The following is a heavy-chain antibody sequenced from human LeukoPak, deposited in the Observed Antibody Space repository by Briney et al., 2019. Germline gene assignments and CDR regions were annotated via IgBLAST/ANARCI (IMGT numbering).Heavy chain of an antibody. V-gene: IGHV1-8*01. D-gene: IGHD3-10*01. J-gene: IGHJ4*02. CDR1: GYTFTSYD. Sequence: ASVKVSCKASGYTFTSYDINWVRQATGQGLEWMGWMNPNSGNTGYAQNFQGRVTMTRNTSISTAYMELSSLKSEDAAVYYCARAGYYASGSYTADYWGQGTLVTVSS. CDR2: MNPNSGNT. CDR3: ARAGYYASGSYTADY.